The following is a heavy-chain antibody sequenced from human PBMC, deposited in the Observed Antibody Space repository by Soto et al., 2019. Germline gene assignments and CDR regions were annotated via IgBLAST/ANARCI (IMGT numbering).Heavy chain of an antibody. Sequence: ASVKVSCKASGYTFTSYYIHWVRQAPGQGLEWMGIINPSGGGATYAQKFQDRVTMTRDTSTSTVYMDLRRLRSEDTAIYYCARLSGTSEYFFDYWGQGTLVTVSS. D-gene: IGHD3-10*01. CDR3: ARLSGTSEYFFDY. CDR1: GYTFTSYY. V-gene: IGHV1-46*03. CDR2: INPSGGGA. J-gene: IGHJ4*02.